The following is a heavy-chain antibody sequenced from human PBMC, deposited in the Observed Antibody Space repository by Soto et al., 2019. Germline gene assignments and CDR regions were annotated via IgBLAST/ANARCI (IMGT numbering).Heavy chain of an antibody. Sequence: QVQLVQSGAEVKKPGSSVKVSCKASGGTFSSYAISWVRQAPGQGLEWMGGIIPIFGTANYAQKFQGRVTITAEESTSTVYMGLRSLGFDDTDVYYCARDNLGIAADLNWFDPWGQGALVTVSS. CDR3: ARDNLGIAADLNWFDP. V-gene: IGHV1-69*01. D-gene: IGHD6-13*01. CDR1: GGTFSSYA. CDR2: IIPIFGTA. J-gene: IGHJ5*02.